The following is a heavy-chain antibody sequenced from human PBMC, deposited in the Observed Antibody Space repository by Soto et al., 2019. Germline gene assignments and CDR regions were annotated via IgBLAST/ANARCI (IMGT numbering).Heavy chain of an antibody. V-gene: IGHV1-2*04. CDR3: ARVGNDYDSSGYSELPI. Sequence: ASVKVSCKASGYTFTGYYMHWVRQAPGQGLEWMGWINPNSGGTNYAQKFQGWVTMTRDTSTSTAYMELSSLRSEDTAVYYCARVGNDYDSSGYSELPIWGQGTMVTVSS. CDR1: GYTFTGYY. J-gene: IGHJ3*02. D-gene: IGHD3-22*01. CDR2: INPNSGGT.